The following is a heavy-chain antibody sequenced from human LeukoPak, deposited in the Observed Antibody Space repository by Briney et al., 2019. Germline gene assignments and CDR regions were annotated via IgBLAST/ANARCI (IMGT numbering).Heavy chain of an antibody. D-gene: IGHD3-10*01. CDR2: ISSSGSVI. CDR1: GFTFSDYY. J-gene: IGHJ4*01. V-gene: IGHV3-11*04. Sequence: GGSLRLSCAASGFTFSDYYMNWIRQAPGKGLEWVSYISSSGSVIYNADSVKGRFTISRDNTKNSLYLQMNSLRAEDTAMYYCARLSAMLRGPEPIYYFDYRGQGTLVTVSS. CDR3: ARLSAMLRGPEPIYYFDY.